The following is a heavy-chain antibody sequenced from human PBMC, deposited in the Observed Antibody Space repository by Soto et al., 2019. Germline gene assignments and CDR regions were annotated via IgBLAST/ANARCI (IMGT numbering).Heavy chain of an antibody. CDR1: GFTFSNYA. V-gene: IGHV3-30*18. J-gene: IGHJ4*02. CDR3: AKDHRTTVTTRGVWYFDY. D-gene: IGHD4-17*01. Sequence: GGSLRLSCAASGFTFSNYAMHWVRQAPGKGLEWVALISSDGNNKYYVDSVKGRFTIYRDNSKNTLDLQMNSLRADDTALYYCAKDHRTTVTTRGVWYFDYWGQRTLVTVPQ. CDR2: ISSDGNNK.